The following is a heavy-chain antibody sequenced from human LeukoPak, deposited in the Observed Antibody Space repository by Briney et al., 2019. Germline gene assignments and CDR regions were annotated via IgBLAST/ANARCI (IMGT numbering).Heavy chain of an antibody. J-gene: IGHJ4*02. CDR2: ISSSSSYI. CDR1: GFIFSNDV. V-gene: IGHV3-21*01. CDR3: ARDHFWSGNFDY. D-gene: IGHD3-3*02. Sequence: GGSLRLSCAASGFIFSNDVMNWVRQAPGKGLEWVSSISSSSSYIYYADSVKGRFTISRDNAKNSLYLQMNSLRAEDTAVYYCARDHFWSGNFDYWGQGTLVTVSS.